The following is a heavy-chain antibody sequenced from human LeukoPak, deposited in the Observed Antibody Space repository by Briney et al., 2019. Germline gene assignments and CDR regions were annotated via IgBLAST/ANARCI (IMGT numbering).Heavy chain of an antibody. J-gene: IGHJ3*02. CDR3: AREFRVVVVPADPGAFDI. Sequence: ASVKVSCKASGYTFTGYYMHWVRQAPGQGLEWMGWINPNSGGTNYAQKFQGRVTMTRDTSISTAYMELSRLRSDDTAVYYCAREFRVVVVPADPGAFDIWGQGTMVTVSS. D-gene: IGHD2-2*01. CDR2: INPNSGGT. CDR1: GYTFTGYY. V-gene: IGHV1-2*02.